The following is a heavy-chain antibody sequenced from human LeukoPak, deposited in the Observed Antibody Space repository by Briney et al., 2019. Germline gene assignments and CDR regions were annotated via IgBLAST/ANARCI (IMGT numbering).Heavy chain of an antibody. CDR1: GFTFDDHA. J-gene: IGHJ3*02. D-gene: IGHD6-19*01. CDR3: AKGSSGWYQDAFDI. Sequence: GGSLRLSCAASGFTFDDHAMHWVRQAPGKGLEWVLGISWNSGSIGYADSVKGRFTISRDNAKNSLYLQMNSLRAEDTALYYCAKGSSGWYQDAFDIWGQGTMVTVSS. V-gene: IGHV3-9*01. CDR2: ISWNSGSI.